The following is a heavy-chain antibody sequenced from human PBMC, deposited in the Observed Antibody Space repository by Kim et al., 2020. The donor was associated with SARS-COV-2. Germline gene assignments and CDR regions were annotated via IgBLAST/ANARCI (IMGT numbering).Heavy chain of an antibody. V-gene: IGHV3-7*03. J-gene: IGHJ4*02. CDR2: IKQDGSEK. D-gene: IGHD4-4*01. CDR1: GFTFTDHW. CDR3: ARSLQIDY. Sequence: GGSLRLSCAASGFTFTDHWMTWVRQAPGKGLEWVANIKQDGSEKYYVDSVKGRFTISRDNAKTSLFLQMNSLRVEDTAVYYCARSLQIDYWGQGTLVTVSS.